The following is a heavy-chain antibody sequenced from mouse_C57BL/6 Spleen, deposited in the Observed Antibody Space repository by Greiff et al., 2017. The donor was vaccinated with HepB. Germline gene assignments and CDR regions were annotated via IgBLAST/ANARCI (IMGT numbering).Heavy chain of an antibody. Sequence: VQLQQSGPELVKPGASVKISCKASGYAFSSSWMNWVKQRPGKGLEWIGRIYPGDGDTNYNGKLKGKATLTADTSSSPAYMQLSSLTSEDSAVSCCERWDPFNSSGYVHFDYWGQGTTLTVSS. J-gene: IGHJ2*01. CDR3: ERWDPFNSSGYVHFDY. CDR1: GYAFSSSW. V-gene: IGHV1-82*01. D-gene: IGHD3-2*02. CDR2: IYPGDGDT.